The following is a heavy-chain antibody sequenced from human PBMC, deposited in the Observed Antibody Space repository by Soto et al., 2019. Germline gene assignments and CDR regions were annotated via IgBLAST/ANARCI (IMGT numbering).Heavy chain of an antibody. D-gene: IGHD6-19*01. CDR3: ERDTVAGLDY. J-gene: IGHJ4*02. CDR2: ISGNGDGT. Sequence: EVQLVESGGGLAQPGGSLRLSCAASGFTFSGYAMHWVRQAPGKGLEIVSSISGNGDGTYHANSVRGRFTISRDNSKNTLYLQMGSLRGEDMSVYYCERDTVAGLDYWGQGTLVAVSS. V-gene: IGHV3-64*01. CDR1: GFTFSGYA.